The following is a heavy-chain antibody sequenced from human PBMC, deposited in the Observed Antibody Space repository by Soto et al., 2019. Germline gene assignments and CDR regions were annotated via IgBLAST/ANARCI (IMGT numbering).Heavy chain of an antibody. CDR3: TRQTRSPTY. V-gene: IGHV3-7*05. D-gene: IGHD2-2*01. CDR1: GFTFNNYW. J-gene: IGHJ4*02. Sequence: EVQLVESGGGLVQPGGSLILSCEVSGFTFNNYWMNWVRQAPGKGLELVANIKPDGSESYYVDSVKGRFTISRDNAKNSLSLQMTSLRAEDTAVYYCTRQTRSPTYWGQGTLVTVSS. CDR2: IKPDGSES.